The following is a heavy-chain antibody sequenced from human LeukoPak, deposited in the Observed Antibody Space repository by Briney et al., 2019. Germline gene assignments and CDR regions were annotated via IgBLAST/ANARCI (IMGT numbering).Heavy chain of an antibody. Sequence: ASVKVSCKASGYTFTSKYTHWVRQAPGQGLEWMGIINPSGGSTSYAQKFQGRVTMTRDTSTSTVYMELSSLRSEDTAVYYCARAFRAAAVILGMDVWGKGTTVTVSS. CDR2: INPSGGST. CDR1: GYTFTSKY. V-gene: IGHV1-46*01. D-gene: IGHD6-13*01. CDR3: ARAFRAAAVILGMDV. J-gene: IGHJ6*04.